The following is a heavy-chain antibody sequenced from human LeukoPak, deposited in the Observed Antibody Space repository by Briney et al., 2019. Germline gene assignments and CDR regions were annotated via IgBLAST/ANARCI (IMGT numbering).Heavy chain of an antibody. Sequence: SQTLSLTCAISGDSVSSNSAAWNWIRQSPSRGLEWLGRTYYRSKWYNDYAVSVKSRITINPDTPKNQFSLQLNSVTPEDTAVYYCARVGQQLVHNAFDIWGQGTMVTVSS. CDR3: ARVGQQLVHNAFDI. D-gene: IGHD6-13*01. V-gene: IGHV6-1*01. CDR2: TYYRSKWYN. J-gene: IGHJ3*02. CDR1: GDSVSSNSAA.